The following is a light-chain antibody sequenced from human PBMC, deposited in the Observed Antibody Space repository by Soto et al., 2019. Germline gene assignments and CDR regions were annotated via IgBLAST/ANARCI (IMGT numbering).Light chain of an antibody. CDR1: SSDVGGYNY. CDR3: CSYAGSSNV. V-gene: IGLV2-8*01. Sequence: QSVLTQPPSASGSPGQSVAISCTGTSSDVGGYNYVSWYQQHPGKAPKLMIYEVTKRPSGVPDRFSGSKSGNTASLTVSGLQAEDEADYYCCSYAGSSNVFGTGTKVTVL. J-gene: IGLJ1*01. CDR2: EVT.